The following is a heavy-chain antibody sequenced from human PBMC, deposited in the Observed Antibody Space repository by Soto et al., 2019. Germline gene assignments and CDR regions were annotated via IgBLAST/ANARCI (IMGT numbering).Heavy chain of an antibody. CDR2: INHTGGT. CDR1: GGSVNGYY. D-gene: IGHD1-1*01. Sequence: WETLSLTCAVYGGSVNGYYWNWIRHPPGKGLEWIGEINHTGGTHYNPSLKSRVTMSVDTSKNQFSLRLSSVTAADTAIYYCATRTTVSGLTTPPFEPWRQGTQVTVSS. V-gene: IGHV4-34*01. CDR3: ATRTTVSGLTTPPFEP. J-gene: IGHJ5*02.